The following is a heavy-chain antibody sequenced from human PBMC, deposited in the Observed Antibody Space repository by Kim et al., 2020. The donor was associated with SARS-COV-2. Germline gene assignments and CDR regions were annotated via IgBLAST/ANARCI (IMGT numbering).Heavy chain of an antibody. Sequence: SETLSLTCAVSGGSISSTNCWNWVRQSPGKRLEWIGEIYDSGRTNYNPSLKSRVTISLDKSKNYFSLKLTSVTAADAAVYYCARDRVGHGYSLGRWFDT. D-gene: IGHD5-18*01. CDR2: IYDSGRT. J-gene: IGHJ5*01. CDR1: GGSISSTNC. V-gene: IGHV4-4*02. CDR3: ARDRVGHGYSLGRWFDT.